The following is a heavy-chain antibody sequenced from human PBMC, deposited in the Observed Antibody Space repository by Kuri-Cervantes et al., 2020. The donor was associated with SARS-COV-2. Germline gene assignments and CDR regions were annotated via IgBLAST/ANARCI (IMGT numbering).Heavy chain of an antibody. Sequence: SVKVSCKASGGTFSSYAISWVRQAPGQGLEWMGRIIPIFGTANYAQKFQGRVTITADESTSTAYMELSSLRSEDTAVYYCAGRLRFSPSDAFDIWGQGTMVTVSS. D-gene: IGHD3-3*01. V-gene: IGHV1-69*13. J-gene: IGHJ3*02. CDR3: AGRLRFSPSDAFDI. CDR1: GGTFSSYA. CDR2: IIPIFGTA.